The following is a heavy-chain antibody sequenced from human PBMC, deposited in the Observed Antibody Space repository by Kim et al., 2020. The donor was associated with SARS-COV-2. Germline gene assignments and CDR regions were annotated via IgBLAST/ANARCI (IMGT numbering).Heavy chain of an antibody. Sequence: GGSLRLSCAASGFTVSSNYMSWVRQAPGKGLEWVSVIYSGGSTYYADSVKGRFTISRDNSKNTLYLQMNSLRAEDTAVYYCARVNYYYDSSGYYPLWGQGTLVTVSS. D-gene: IGHD3-22*01. CDR2: IYSGGST. CDR3: ARVNYYYDSSGYYPL. J-gene: IGHJ4*02. CDR1: GFTVSSNY. V-gene: IGHV3-53*01.